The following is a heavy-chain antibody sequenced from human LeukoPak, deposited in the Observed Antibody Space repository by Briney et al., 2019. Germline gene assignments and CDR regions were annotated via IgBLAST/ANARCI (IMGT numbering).Heavy chain of an antibody. CDR1: GFTFDDYA. V-gene: IGHV3-9*01. D-gene: IGHD1-1*01. Sequence: PGGSLRLSCAASGFTFDDYAMHWVRQAPGKGLEWVSGISWNSGSIGYADSVKGRFTISRDNAKNSLYLQMNGLRAEDTALYYCAKDNRYIWEGPCAFDIWGQGTMVTVSS. CDR3: AKDNRYIWEGPCAFDI. CDR2: ISWNSGSI. J-gene: IGHJ3*02.